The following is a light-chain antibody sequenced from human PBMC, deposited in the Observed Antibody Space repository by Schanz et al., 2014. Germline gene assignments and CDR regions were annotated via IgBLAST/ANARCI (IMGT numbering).Light chain of an antibody. CDR3: AAWDDSLNGPV. V-gene: IGLV2-8*01. Sequence: QSALTQPPSVSGSPGQSVTISCTGTSSDIGGYDYVSWYQQLPGKAPKLIIYEGTKRPSGVPDRISGSKSGTSASLAISGLQSEDEADYFCAAWDDSLNGPVFGGGTKLTVL. CDR1: SSDIGGYDY. CDR2: EGT. J-gene: IGLJ2*01.